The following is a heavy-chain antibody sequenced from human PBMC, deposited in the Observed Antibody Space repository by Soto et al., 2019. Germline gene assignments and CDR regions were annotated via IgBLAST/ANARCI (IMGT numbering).Heavy chain of an antibody. CDR1: RFAFHTYV. J-gene: IGHJ6*02. CDR2: ISASGDST. CDR3: SKGIGTTRLYSMDV. Sequence: GGSLRFSCVASRFAFHTYVMNWVRQAPGKGLEWVSGISASGDSTFYADSLKGRFTISRDNTRNTLYLQKNSLRADDTAVYYCSKGIGTTRLYSMDVWGQGTTVTVSS. D-gene: IGHD1-7*01. V-gene: IGHV3-23*01.